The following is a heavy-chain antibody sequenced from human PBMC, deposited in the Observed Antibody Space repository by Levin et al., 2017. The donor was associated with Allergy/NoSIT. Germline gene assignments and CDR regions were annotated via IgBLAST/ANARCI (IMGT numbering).Heavy chain of an antibody. CDR3: AREHRGAIDY. V-gene: IGHV3-13*04. CDR1: GFTFSSYD. Sequence: LSLTCAASGFTFSSYDMLWVRQATGKGLEWVSAIATAADTYYPGSVKGRFTISRENAKNSLYLQMNSLRAGDTAVYYCAREHRGAIDYWGQGTLVTVSS. J-gene: IGHJ4*02. D-gene: IGHD3-10*01. CDR2: IATAADT.